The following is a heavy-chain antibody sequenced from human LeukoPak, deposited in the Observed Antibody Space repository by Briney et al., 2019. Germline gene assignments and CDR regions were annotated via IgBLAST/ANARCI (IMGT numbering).Heavy chain of an antibody. J-gene: IGHJ4*02. CDR2: IYKNAIT. D-gene: IGHD5-18*01. V-gene: IGHV3-53*01. Sequence: PGGSLRLSCAASGFTVSSNYMTWVRQAPGKGLEWVSVIYKNAITYYADTVKGRFTISRDNSKNTLYLQMNSLRADDTAVYYCTRHADLVDTAMGGMTDWGQGTLVTVSS. CDR3: TRHADLVDTAMGGMTD. CDR1: GFTVSSNY.